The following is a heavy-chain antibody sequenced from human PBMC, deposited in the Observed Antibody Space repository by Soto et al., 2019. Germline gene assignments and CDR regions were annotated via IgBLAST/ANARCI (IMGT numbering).Heavy chain of an antibody. CDR1: GYTFTSYY. CDR3: ARAPKGYSGYDNYQYGMDV. Sequence: ASVKVSCKASGYTFTSYYMHWVRQAPGQGLEWMGIINPSGDSTSYAQKFQGRVTMTRDTSTSTVYMELSSLRSDDTAVYYCARAPKGYSGYDNYQYGMDVWGQGTTVTVSS. D-gene: IGHD5-12*01. CDR2: INPSGDST. V-gene: IGHV1-46*01. J-gene: IGHJ6*02.